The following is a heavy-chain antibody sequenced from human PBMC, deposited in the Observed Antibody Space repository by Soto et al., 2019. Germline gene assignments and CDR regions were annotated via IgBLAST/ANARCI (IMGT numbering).Heavy chain of an antibody. J-gene: IGHJ4*02. CDR2: IHHSGIT. Sequence: SETLSLTCTVSGDSLSTDYWWSWVRQPPGKGLEWIGEIHHSGITNYIQSVRSRVTMSVDKSNSQVSLELTSVAAADTAVYYCARGISYRWVYWGKGILVTVSS. CDR3: ARGISYRWVY. D-gene: IGHD3-16*02. CDR1: GDSLSTDYW. V-gene: IGHV4-4*02.